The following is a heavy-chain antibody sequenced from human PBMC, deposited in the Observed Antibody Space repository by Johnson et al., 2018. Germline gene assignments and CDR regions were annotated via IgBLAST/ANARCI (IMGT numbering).Heavy chain of an antibody. CDR2: IHPNGVT. D-gene: IGHD4-17*01. V-gene: IGHV4-4*07. CDR1: GASISRYS. Sequence: QVQLQESGPGLVKXSETXSLXCIVSGASISRYSWSWIRRPAGKGLEWIGRIHPNGVTTYNPSLRSRLSMSKDMSKNEFSLRLSSVTAADTALYFCARDRAGDYGLDYWGHGTLVTVSS. CDR3: ARDRAGDYGLDY. J-gene: IGHJ4*01.